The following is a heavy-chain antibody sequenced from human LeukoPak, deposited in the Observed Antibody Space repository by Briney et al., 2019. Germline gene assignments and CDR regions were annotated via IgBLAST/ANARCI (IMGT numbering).Heavy chain of an antibody. V-gene: IGHV3-53*01. Sequence: GGSLRLSCAASGFTVSSNYMSWVRQAPGKGLEWVSVIYSGGSTYYADSVKGRFTISRDNSKNTLYLQMNSLRAEDTAVYYCAREGEELVPDAFDIWGQGTMVTVSS. CDR3: AREGEELVPDAFDI. D-gene: IGHD6-13*01. CDR1: GFTVSSNY. J-gene: IGHJ3*02. CDR2: IYSGGST.